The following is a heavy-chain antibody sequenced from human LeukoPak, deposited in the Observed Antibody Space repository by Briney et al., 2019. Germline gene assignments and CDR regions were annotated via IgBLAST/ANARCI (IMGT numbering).Heavy chain of an antibody. J-gene: IGHJ4*02. V-gene: IGHV4-39*01. CDR1: GDSISSSGYF. D-gene: IGHD5-12*01. CDR2: IHYSGST. Sequence: SETLSLTCTVSGDSISSSGYFWGWIRQPPGKGLERIGNIHYSGSTYYNPSLKSRVTISVDTSKNQFSLKLTSVTAADTAVYYCATRYCPYSGCNFFPHYWGQGTLVTVS. CDR3: ATRYCPYSGCNFFPHY.